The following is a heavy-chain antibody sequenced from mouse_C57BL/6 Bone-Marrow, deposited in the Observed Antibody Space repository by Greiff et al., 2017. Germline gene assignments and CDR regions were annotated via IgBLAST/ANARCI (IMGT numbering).Heavy chain of an antibody. V-gene: IGHV5-9-1*02. CDR3: TRDRITAVGPRGYFDV. CDR1: GFTFSSYA. D-gene: IGHD1-1*01. CDR2: ISSGGDYI. J-gene: IGHJ1*03. Sequence: EVKLVESGEGLVKPGGSLKLSCAASGFTFSSYAMSWVRQTPEKRLEWVAYISSGGDYIYYADTVKGRFTISRDNARNTLYLQMSSLKSEDTAMXYGTRDRITAVGPRGYFDVWGTGTTVTVAS.